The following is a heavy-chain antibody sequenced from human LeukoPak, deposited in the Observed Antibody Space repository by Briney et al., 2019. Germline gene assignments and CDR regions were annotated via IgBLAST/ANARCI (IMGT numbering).Heavy chain of an antibody. CDR3: ARSSSSWPEYYFDY. V-gene: IGHV1-2*04. D-gene: IGHD6-13*01. CDR2: INPNSGGT. CDR1: GYTFTGYY. J-gene: IGHJ4*02. Sequence: PTASVKVSCKASGYTFTGYYMHWVRQAPGQGLEWMGWINPNSGGTNYAQKFQGWVTMTRDTSISTAYMELSRLRSDDTAVYYCARSSSSWPEYYFDYWGQGTLVTVSS.